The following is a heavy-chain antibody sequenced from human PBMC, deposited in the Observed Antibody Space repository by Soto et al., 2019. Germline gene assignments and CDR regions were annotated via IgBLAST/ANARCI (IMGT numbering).Heavy chain of an antibody. CDR3: ARDPRVMVVAATTEDYYYYYGMDD. Sequence: SVKVSCKASGGTFSSYAISWVRQAPGQGLEWMGGIIPIFGTANYAQKFQGRVTITADESTSTAYMELSSLRSEDTAVYYCARDPRVMVVAATTEDYYYYYGMDDWGQGTTVTVSS. J-gene: IGHJ6*02. D-gene: IGHD2-15*01. CDR1: GGTFSSYA. V-gene: IGHV1-69*13. CDR2: IIPIFGTA.